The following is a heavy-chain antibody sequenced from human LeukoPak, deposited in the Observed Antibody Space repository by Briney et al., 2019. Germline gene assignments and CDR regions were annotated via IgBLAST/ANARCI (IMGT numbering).Heavy chain of an antibody. CDR3: AREGQGAGDI. J-gene: IGHJ3*02. CDR1: GGTFSSYA. CDR2: IIPIFGTA. V-gene: IGHV1-69*13. D-gene: IGHD3-16*01. Sequence: SVKVSCKASGGTFSSYAISWVRQAPGQGLEWMGGIIPIFGTANYAQKFQGRVTTTAAESTSTACMEMSSLRSEDTAVYYCAREGQGAGDIWGQGTMVTVSS.